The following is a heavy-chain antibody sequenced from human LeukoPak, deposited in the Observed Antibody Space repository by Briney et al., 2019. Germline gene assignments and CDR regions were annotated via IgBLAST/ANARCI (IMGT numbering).Heavy chain of an antibody. CDR2: ISSSSSYI. D-gene: IGHD6-13*01. V-gene: IGHV3-21*01. CDR3: ARDFGAAAGYNYFDY. Sequence: KSGGSLRLSCAASEFTFSSYSMNWVRQAPGKGLEWVSSISSSSSYIYYADSVKGRFTISRVNAKNSLYLQMNSLRAEDTAVYYCARDFGAAAGYNYFDYWGQGTLVTVSS. J-gene: IGHJ4*02. CDR1: EFTFSSYS.